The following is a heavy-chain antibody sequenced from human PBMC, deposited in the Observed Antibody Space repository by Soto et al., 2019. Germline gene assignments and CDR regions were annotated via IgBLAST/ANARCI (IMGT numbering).Heavy chain of an antibody. J-gene: IGHJ6*02. CDR1: GYPFTGYY. CDR3: ATGSSSGSRVRGVYGMDV. D-gene: IGHD3-10*01. Sequence: XAVKVSCTASGYPFTGYYMHWVRQAPGQGLEWMGWINPNSGGTNYAQKFQGRVTMTRDTSISTAYMELSRLRSDDTAVYYCATGSSSGSRVRGVYGMDVWGQGTTVTVSS. V-gene: IGHV1-2*02. CDR2: INPNSGGT.